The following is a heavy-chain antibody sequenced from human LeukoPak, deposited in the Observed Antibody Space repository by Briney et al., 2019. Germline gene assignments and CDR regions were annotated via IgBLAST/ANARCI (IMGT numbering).Heavy chain of an antibody. Sequence: GGSLRLSCAASGFTFDDYAMHWVRQAPGKGLEWVSGIGWDSGSIGYADSVKGRFTISRDNAKNSLYLQMNSLRAEDMALYYCAKATLRIAAAHDAFDIWGQGTVVTVSS. J-gene: IGHJ3*02. D-gene: IGHD6-13*01. CDR2: IGWDSGSI. CDR1: GFTFDDYA. V-gene: IGHV3-9*03. CDR3: AKATLRIAAAHDAFDI.